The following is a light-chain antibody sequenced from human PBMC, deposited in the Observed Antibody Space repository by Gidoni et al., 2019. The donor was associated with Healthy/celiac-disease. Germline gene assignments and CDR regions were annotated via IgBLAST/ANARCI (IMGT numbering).Light chain of an antibody. J-gene: IGLJ3*02. CDR1: SGYSNYK. CDR3: GADHGSGSNFVTWV. Sequence: QPVLTQPPSASASLGASVTLPCTLSSGYSNYKVDWYQQRPGKGPRFVMRVGTGGIVGSKGDGIPDRFSVLCSGLNRYLTIKNIQEEDESDYHCGADHGSGSNFVTWVFGGGTKLTVL. CDR2: VGTGGIVG. V-gene: IGLV9-49*01.